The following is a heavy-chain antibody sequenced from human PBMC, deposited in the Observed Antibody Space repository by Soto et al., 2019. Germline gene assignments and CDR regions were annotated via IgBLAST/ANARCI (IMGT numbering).Heavy chain of an antibody. CDR1: GYNFPSYW. J-gene: IGHJ6*02. CDR3: ARPSYSRSGMDV. D-gene: IGHD6-13*01. Sequence: GESRKISCKGSGYNFPSYWIGWVRQMSGKGLEWMGIIYPGDSDTRYSPSFQGQVTISADKSISTAYLHWSSLKASDSAIYYCARPSYSRSGMDVWGQGTTVTVSS. CDR2: IYPGDSDT. V-gene: IGHV5-51*01.